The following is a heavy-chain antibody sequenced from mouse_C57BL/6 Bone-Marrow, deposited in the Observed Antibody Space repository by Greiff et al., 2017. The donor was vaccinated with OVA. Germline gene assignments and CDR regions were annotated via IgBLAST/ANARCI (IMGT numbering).Heavy chain of an antibody. V-gene: IGHV7-3*01. D-gene: IGHD1-1*01. Sequence: EVKLVESGGGLVQPGGSLSLSCAASGFTFTDYYMSWVRQPPGKALEWLGFIRNKANGYTTEYSASVKGRFTISRDNSQSILYLQMNALRAEDSATYYCARSPYLYYFDYWGQGTTLTVSS. CDR2: IRNKANGYTT. J-gene: IGHJ2*01. CDR1: GFTFTDYY. CDR3: ARSPYLYYFDY.